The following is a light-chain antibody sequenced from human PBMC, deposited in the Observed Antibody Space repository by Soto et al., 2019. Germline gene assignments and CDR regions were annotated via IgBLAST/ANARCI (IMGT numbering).Light chain of an antibody. CDR3: LQSYSTLYT. V-gene: IGKV1-39*01. CDR1: QSISSY. J-gene: IGKJ2*01. CDR2: AAS. Sequence: DIQMTQSPSSLSASVGDRVTITCRASQSISSYLNWYQQKPGKAPKLLIYAASSLQSGVPSRFSGRGSGTDFTLNISSLQPEDFATYYCLQSYSTLYTFGQGTKLEIK.